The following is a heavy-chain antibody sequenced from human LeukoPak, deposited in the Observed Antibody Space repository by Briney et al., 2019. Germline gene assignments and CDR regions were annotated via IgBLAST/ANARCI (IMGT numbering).Heavy chain of an antibody. D-gene: IGHD6-19*01. Sequence: SGPTLVNPTQTLTLTCTSSGFSISTSGMCVSWIRQPPGKALEWLARIDWDNDKYYSTSLKTRLTISKDTSKNQVVLTMTNMDSVDTATYYCARTPADSRGWYVAFDIWGQGTMVTVSS. CDR1: GFSISTSGMC. CDR2: IDWDNDK. V-gene: IGHV2-70*11. CDR3: ARTPADSRGWYVAFDI. J-gene: IGHJ3*02.